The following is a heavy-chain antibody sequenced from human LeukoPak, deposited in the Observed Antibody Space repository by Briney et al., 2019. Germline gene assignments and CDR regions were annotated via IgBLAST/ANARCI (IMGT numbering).Heavy chain of an antibody. J-gene: IGHJ3*01. D-gene: IGHD3-22*01. Sequence: GGSLRLSCAASGFTFSSYSMNWVRQAPGKGLEWVSSISSSSSYIYYADSVKGRFTISRDNAKNSLYLQMNSLRAEDTAVYYCARAFIRGDSSDYYAFDRWGHRIIVSVSS. CDR3: ARAFIRGDSSDYYAFDR. CDR2: ISSSSSYI. CDR1: GFTFSSYS. V-gene: IGHV3-21*01.